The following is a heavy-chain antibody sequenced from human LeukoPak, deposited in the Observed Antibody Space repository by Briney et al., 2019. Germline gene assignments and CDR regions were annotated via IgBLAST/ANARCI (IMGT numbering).Heavy chain of an antibody. Sequence: PSETLSLTCAAYGGSFSGYYWSWIRQPPGKGLEWIGEINHSGSTNYNPSLKSLVTISVDTSKNEFSLKRSSVTAADTAVYYCARGGSPVGATNDYWGQGTLVTVSS. D-gene: IGHD1-26*01. V-gene: IGHV4-34*01. CDR3: ARGGSPVGATNDY. CDR2: INHSGST. CDR1: GGSFSGYY. J-gene: IGHJ4*02.